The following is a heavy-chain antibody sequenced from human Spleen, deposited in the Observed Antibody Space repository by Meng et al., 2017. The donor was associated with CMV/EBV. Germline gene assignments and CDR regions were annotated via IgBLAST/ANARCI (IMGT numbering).Heavy chain of an antibody. Sequence: ETLSLTCAASGFTFTNAWMSWVRQAPGKGLEWVGRIKSRTDGGTTDYAAPVKGRFTISRDDSKNTLYLQMKSLKTEDTAVYYCSTDRGYDFWSGYSPSFDYWGQGTLVTVSS. V-gene: IGHV3-15*01. CDR3: STDRGYDFWSGYSPSFDY. J-gene: IGHJ4*02. CDR1: GFTFTNAW. D-gene: IGHD3-3*01. CDR2: IKSRTDGGTT.